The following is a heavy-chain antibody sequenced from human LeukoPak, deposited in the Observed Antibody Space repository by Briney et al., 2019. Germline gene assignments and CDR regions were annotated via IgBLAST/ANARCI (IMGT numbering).Heavy chain of an antibody. CDR2: IKEDGSEK. V-gene: IGHV3-7*01. J-gene: IGHJ4*02. CDR1: GFTFSSYW. Sequence: PGGSLRLSCAASGFTFSSYWMSWVRQAPGKGLEWVANIKEDGSEKNYVDSVRGRFTISRDNAKNSLYLQMNSLRAEDTAVYYCARGRRWLQPIDYWGQGTLVTVSS. CDR3: ARGRRWLQPIDY. D-gene: IGHD5-24*01.